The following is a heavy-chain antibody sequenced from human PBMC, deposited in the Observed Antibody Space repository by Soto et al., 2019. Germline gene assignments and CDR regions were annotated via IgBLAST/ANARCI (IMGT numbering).Heavy chain of an antibody. CDR3: AKEGGDDWTYLQH. Sequence: QVQLVESGGGVVQPGRSLRLSCAASGFTFKDYAIHWVRQAPGKGLEWVALISYDASRKYYADSVKGRFTISRDNSKNPVSLQMNSLRDEDTAIYYCAKEGGDDWTYLQHRGQGTLVTVSS. CDR1: GFTFKDYA. CDR2: ISYDASRK. V-gene: IGHV3-30*18. J-gene: IGHJ1*01. D-gene: IGHD2-21*01.